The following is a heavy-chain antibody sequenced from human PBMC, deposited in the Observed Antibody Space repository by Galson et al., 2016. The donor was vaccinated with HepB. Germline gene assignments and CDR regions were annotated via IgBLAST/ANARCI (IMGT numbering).Heavy chain of an antibody. CDR2: INHGGSVA. CDR1: GFTFTTYW. V-gene: IGHV3-7*03. J-gene: IGHJ2*01. Sequence: SLRLSCAASGFTFTTYWMDWVRQAPGKGLEWVANINHGGSVAYYVDSVKGRFTISRDNPKNSLYLQMNSLRDEDTAVYYCVRENWHFDLWGRGTLVTVSS. CDR3: VRENWHFDL.